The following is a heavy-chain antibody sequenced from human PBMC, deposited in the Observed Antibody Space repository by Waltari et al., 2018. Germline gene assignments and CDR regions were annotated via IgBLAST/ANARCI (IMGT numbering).Heavy chain of an antibody. CDR2: IDYSGST. CDR1: GGSISSGGYY. CDR3: ARDCTNGVCYDAFDI. J-gene: IGHJ3*02. D-gene: IGHD2-8*01. V-gene: IGHV4-31*03. Sequence: QVQLQESGPGLVKPSQTLSLTCTVSGGSISSGGYYWSWIRQHPGKGLEWIGYIDYSGSTYYNPSLKSRVTISVDTSKNQFSLKLSSVTAADTAVYYCARDCTNGVCYDAFDIWGQGTMVTVSS.